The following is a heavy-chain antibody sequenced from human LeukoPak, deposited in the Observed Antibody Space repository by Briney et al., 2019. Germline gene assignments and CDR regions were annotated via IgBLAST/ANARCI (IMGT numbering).Heavy chain of an antibody. CDR1: GFNFRNSW. Sequence: GGSLRLSCVASGFNFRNSWMTWVRQAPGKGLEWVASINSDGSEGYYADVVKGRFTISRDNAKNSLYLQINSLRAEDTAVYYCARSSYSSSSSVWGQGTMVTVSS. CDR2: INSDGSEG. J-gene: IGHJ3*01. CDR3: ARSSYSSSSSV. V-gene: IGHV3-7*03. D-gene: IGHD6-6*01.